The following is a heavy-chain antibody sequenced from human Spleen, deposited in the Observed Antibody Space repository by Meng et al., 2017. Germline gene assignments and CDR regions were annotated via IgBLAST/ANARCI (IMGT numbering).Heavy chain of an antibody. CDR3: ARVGESGDSLDS. J-gene: IGHJ4*02. V-gene: IGHV4-4*02. D-gene: IGHD2-21*01. CDR1: GASIIGSHW. CDR2: IYHIGST. Sequence: HVQLQEAGTVLVKPAGALSLTCVVSGASIIGSHWWSWVRQPPGKGLEWIGEIYHIGSTNYNPSLKSRVTILVDKSKNEFSLDLSSVTAADTAVYYCARVGESGDSLDSWGQGTLVTVSS.